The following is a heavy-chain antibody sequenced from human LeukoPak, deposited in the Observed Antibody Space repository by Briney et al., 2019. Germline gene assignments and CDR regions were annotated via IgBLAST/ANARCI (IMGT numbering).Heavy chain of an antibody. V-gene: IGHV4-34*01. Sequence: PSETLSLTCAVYGGSFSGYYWSWIRQPPGKGLEWIGEINHSGSTNYNPSLKSRVTISVDTSKNQFSLKLSSVTAADTAVYYCARLRAVVVVAATGIVVTYYFDYWGQGTLVTVSS. CDR3: ARLRAVVVVAATGIVVTYYFDY. J-gene: IGHJ4*02. CDR2: INHSGST. D-gene: IGHD2-15*01. CDR1: GGSFSGYY.